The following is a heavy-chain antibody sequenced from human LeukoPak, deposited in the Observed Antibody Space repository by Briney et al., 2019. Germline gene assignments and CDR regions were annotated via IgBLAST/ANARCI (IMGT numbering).Heavy chain of an antibody. CDR3: ATGAIVVVPAAMGLDY. CDR1: GYTLSELS. J-gene: IGHJ4*02. Sequence: ASVKVSCKVSGYTLSELSMHWVRQAPGKGLEWMGGFNPEDGETIYTQNLQGRVIMTEDTSTDTAYMELSSLRSEDTAVYYCATGAIVVVPAAMGLDYWGQGTLVTVSS. V-gene: IGHV1-24*01. D-gene: IGHD2-2*01. CDR2: FNPEDGET.